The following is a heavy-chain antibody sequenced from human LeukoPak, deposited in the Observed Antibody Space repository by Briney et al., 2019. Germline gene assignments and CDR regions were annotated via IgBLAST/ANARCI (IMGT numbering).Heavy chain of an antibody. V-gene: IGHV1-69*06. D-gene: IGHD3-10*01. CDR2: IIPIFGTA. Sequence: GASVKVSCKASGGTFSSYAISWVRQAPGQGLEWMGGIIPIFGTANYALKFQGRVTITADKSTSTAYMELSSLRSEDTAVYYCARAQYYYGSGSYYTLNPWGQGTLVTVSS. J-gene: IGHJ5*02. CDR1: GGTFSSYA. CDR3: ARAQYYYGSGSYYTLNP.